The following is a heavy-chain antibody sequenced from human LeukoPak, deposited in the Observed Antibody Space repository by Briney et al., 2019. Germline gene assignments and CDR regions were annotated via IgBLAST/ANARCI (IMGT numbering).Heavy chain of an antibody. J-gene: IGHJ4*02. Sequence: AGTQRQACAASGFTFSSYAMSWLRQAPGKGLEWVSAIAASIPNTYYTDSVRGRFTISRDNSKNTLSLQMRSLRAEDTAVYFCARRGHGSGSYYFDYWGQGTMVTVSS. CDR2: IAASIPNT. D-gene: IGHD3-10*01. CDR3: ARRGHGSGSYYFDY. CDR1: GFTFSSYA. V-gene: IGHV3-23*01.